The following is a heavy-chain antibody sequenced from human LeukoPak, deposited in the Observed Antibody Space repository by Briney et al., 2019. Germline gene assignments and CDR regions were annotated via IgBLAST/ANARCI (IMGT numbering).Heavy chain of an antibody. CDR2: ISWNSGGI. CDR3: AKGAEPAAILNWFDP. J-gene: IGHJ5*02. CDR1: GFTFDDYA. Sequence: GGSLRLSCAASGFTFDDYAMHWVRQAPGKGLEWVSGISWNSGGIGYADSVKGRFTISRDNAKNSLYLQMNSLRAEDTALYYCAKGAEPAAILNWFDPWGQGTLVTVSS. D-gene: IGHD2-2*02. V-gene: IGHV3-9*01.